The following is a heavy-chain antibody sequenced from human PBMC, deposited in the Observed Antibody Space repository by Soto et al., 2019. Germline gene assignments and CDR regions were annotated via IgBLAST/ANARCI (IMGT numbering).Heavy chain of an antibody. CDR2: ISGSGGST. Sequence: GGSLRLSCAASGFTFSTYAMTWVRQAPGKGLEWVSIISGSGGSTDYADSVKGRFTISRDNSKNTLYLQMNSLRAEDTAVYFCAKDKYSSGWSTPIDYWGQGTVVTVSS. D-gene: IGHD6-19*01. CDR3: AKDKYSSGWSTPIDY. CDR1: GFTFSTYA. J-gene: IGHJ4*02. V-gene: IGHV3-23*01.